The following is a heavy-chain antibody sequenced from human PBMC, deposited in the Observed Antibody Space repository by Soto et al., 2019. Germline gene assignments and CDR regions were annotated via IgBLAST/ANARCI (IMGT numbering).Heavy chain of an antibody. CDR3: ARVYCSGGSCYYYYGMDV. D-gene: IGHD2-15*01. V-gene: IGHV3-21*01. CDR1: GFTFSSYI. Sequence: PGGSLGRGCAASGFTFSSYIMNWVRQAPGKGLEWVSSISSSSSYIYYADSVKGRFTISRDNAKNSLYLQMNSLRAEDTAVYYCARVYCSGGSCYYYYGMDVWGQGTTVTVSS. J-gene: IGHJ6*02. CDR2: ISSSSSYI.